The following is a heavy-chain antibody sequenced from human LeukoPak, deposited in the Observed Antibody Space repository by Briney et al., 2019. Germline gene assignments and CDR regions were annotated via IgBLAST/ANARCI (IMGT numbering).Heavy chain of an antibody. J-gene: IGHJ4*02. CDR2: IFHSGST. Sequence: SWTLSLTCAVSSDSIFTSNWWRWVRQPPGKGLEWIGQIFHSGSTSYSPSLKSRVTISMDKSKNQISLRLTSVTAADTAVYYCARSPTKRVPEDYWGQGTLVTVSS. D-gene: IGHD2-2*01. CDR3: ARSPTKRVPEDY. CDR1: SDSIFTSNW. V-gene: IGHV4-4*02.